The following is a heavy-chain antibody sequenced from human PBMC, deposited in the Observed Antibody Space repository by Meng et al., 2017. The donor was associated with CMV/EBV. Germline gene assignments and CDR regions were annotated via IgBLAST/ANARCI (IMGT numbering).Heavy chain of an antibody. Sequence: QGQLQESGPGLVKPSATLSLPCTVSGGSISSYYWSWIRQPAGKGLEWIGRIYTSGSTNYNPSLKSRVTMSVDTSKNQFSLKLSSVTAADTAVYYCAREMPIAAAGCFDYWGQGTPVTVSS. CDR1: GGSISSYY. CDR3: AREMPIAAAGCFDY. D-gene: IGHD6-13*01. V-gene: IGHV4-4*07. J-gene: IGHJ4*02. CDR2: IYTSGST.